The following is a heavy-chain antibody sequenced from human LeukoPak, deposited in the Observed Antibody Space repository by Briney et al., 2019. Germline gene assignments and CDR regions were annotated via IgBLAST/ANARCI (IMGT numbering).Heavy chain of an antibody. Sequence: GGSLRLSCASSGFTFSRYWMHWVRQAPGKGLVWVSRINGDGSTTSYADSVKGGFTISRDNAKNTLYLQMNSLRAEDTAVYYCATGNYYDSRGYYTFGHWGQGTLVTVSS. CDR2: INGDGSTT. V-gene: IGHV3-74*01. J-gene: IGHJ1*01. CDR1: GFTFSRYW. CDR3: ATGNYYDSRGYYTFGH. D-gene: IGHD3-22*01.